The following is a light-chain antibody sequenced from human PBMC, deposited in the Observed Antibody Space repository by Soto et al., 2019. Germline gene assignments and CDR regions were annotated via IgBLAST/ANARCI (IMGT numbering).Light chain of an antibody. CDR2: ASS. J-gene: IGKJ1*01. CDR3: QQGYSTPWT. V-gene: IGKV1-39*01. CDR1: QSVRNY. Sequence: DIQMTQSPSSLSASVGDRVNITCRASQSVRNYLHWYRQKAGEAPELLIFASSNLHSGVPSRFSGSGSGTDFTLTMNNLQPEDLATYYCQQGYSTPWTFGQGTTVEIK.